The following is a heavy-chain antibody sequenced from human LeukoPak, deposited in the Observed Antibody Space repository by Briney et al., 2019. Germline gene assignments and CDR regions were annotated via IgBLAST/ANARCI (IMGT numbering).Heavy chain of an antibody. J-gene: IGHJ5*02. D-gene: IGHD6-13*01. V-gene: IGHV1-18*01. CDR3: ARGRTGQQLDGHGNYLGENWFDP. CDR1: GYTFTSYG. Sequence: GASVKVFCKASGYTFTSYGISWVRQAPGQGLEWMGWISAYNGNTNYAQKLQGRVTMTTDTSTSTAHMELRSLRSDDTAVYYCARGRTGQQLDGHGNYLGENWFDPWGQGTLVTVSS. CDR2: ISAYNGNT.